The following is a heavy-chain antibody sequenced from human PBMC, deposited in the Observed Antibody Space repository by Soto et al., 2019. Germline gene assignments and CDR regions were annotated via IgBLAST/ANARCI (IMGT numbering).Heavy chain of an antibody. Sequence: EVQMVESGGGLGQPGGSLRLSCVASGFTFSRYWMSRVRQAPGKGLEWLANIQQDGSQKHLMASVKGRLTISRDNAKNSLYVQMSSLTAEDATVYYCGRIGYSSSSFDYWGQGTLVTVSS. J-gene: IGHJ4*02. CDR3: GRIGYSSSSFDY. CDR1: GFTFSRYW. V-gene: IGHV3-7*01. CDR2: IQQDGSQK. D-gene: IGHD6-6*01.